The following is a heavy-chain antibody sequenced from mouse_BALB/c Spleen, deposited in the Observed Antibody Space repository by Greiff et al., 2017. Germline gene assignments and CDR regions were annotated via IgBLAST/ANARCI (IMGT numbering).Heavy chain of an antibody. CDR3: ARHDYRYGGYYAMDY. J-gene: IGHJ4*01. CDR1: GFTFSSYT. D-gene: IGHD2-14*01. Sequence: VKLVESGGGLVQPGGSLKLSCAASGFTFSSYTMSWVRQTPEKRLEWVAYISNGGGSTYYPDTVKGRFTISRDNAKNTLYLQMSSLKSEDTAMYYCARHDYRYGGYYAMDYWGQGTSVTVSS. CDR2: ISNGGGST. V-gene: IGHV5-12-2*01.